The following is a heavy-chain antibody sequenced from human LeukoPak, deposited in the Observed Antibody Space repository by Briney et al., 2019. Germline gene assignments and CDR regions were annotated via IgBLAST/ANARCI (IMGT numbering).Heavy chain of an antibody. J-gene: IGHJ4*02. Sequence: SETLSLTCTVSGGSISSYYWSWVRQPPGKGLEWIGYIYYSGSTNYNPSLKSRVTISVDTSKNQFSLKLSSVTAADTAVYYCARYSSSSGPTYYFDYWGQGTLVTVSS. CDR2: IYYSGST. D-gene: IGHD6-6*01. V-gene: IGHV4-59*01. CDR3: ARYSSSSGPTYYFDY. CDR1: GGSISSYY.